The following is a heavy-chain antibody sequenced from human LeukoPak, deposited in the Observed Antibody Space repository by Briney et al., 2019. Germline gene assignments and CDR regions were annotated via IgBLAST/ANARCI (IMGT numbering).Heavy chain of an antibody. D-gene: IGHD5-24*01. V-gene: IGHV3-23*01. CDR1: GFTFSNAW. CDR3: AKYLRDGCNNALDY. CDR2: IKGSGDTT. J-gene: IGHJ4*02. Sequence: GGSLRLSCVASGFTFSNAWMSWVRQAPGKGLEWVSSIKGSGDTTYYADSVKGRFTISRDNSKNTLYLQMNTLRAEDTALYYCAKYLRDGCNNALDYWGQGTLVTVSS.